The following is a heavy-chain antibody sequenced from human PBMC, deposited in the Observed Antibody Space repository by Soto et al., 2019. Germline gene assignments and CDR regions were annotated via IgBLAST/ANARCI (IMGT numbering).Heavy chain of an antibody. CDR3: ARSYRDYGMDG. CDR2: IYYSGST. Sequence: QVQLQESGPGLVKPSDTLSLTCAVSGYSISSSHWWGWIRQPPGKGLEWIGYIYYSGSTYYNPSLKRRVTMSVDTSKNQFSLKVSSVPAVDTAVYYCARSYRDYGMDGWGQGTTVTVSS. V-gene: IGHV4-28*01. J-gene: IGHJ6*02. CDR1: GYSISSSHW. D-gene: IGHD5-18*01.